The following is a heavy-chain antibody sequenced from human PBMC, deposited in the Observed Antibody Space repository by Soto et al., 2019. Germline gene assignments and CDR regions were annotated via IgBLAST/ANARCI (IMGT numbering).Heavy chain of an antibody. CDR3: AKDRRGWNSHFDY. D-gene: IGHD1-7*01. V-gene: IGHV3-9*01. CDR2: ISWNSGSI. CDR1: GFTFDDYA. J-gene: IGHJ4*02. Sequence: DVQLVESGGGLVQPGRSLRLSCAASGFTFDDYAMHWVRQAPGKGLEWVSGISWNSGSIGYADSVKGRFTISRDNAKNSLYLQMNSLRAEDTALYYCAKDRRGWNSHFDYWGQGTLVTVSS.